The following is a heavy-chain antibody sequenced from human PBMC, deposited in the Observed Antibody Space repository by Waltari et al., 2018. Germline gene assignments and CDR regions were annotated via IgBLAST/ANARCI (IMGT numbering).Heavy chain of an antibody. Sequence: QVQLVQSGAEVKKPGSSVKVSCKASGGTFSSYPISWVRQAPGQGLEWMGRIIPILGIANYAQKFQGRVTITADKSTSTAYMELSSLRSEDTAVYYCASFTNQAGYWGQGTLVTVSS. CDR2: IIPILGIA. CDR3: ASFTNQAGY. CDR1: GGTFSSYP. V-gene: IGHV1-69*02. J-gene: IGHJ4*02.